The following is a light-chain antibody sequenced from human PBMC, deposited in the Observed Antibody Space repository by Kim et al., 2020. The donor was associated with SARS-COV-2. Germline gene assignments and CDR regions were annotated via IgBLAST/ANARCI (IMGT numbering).Light chain of an antibody. CDR2: GAS. V-gene: IGKV3-20*01. CDR3: QQYGSSPWT. J-gene: IGKJ1*01. CDR1: QTVSSIY. Sequence: SPGERATPSCRASQTVSSIYLAWYQQKPGQAPRLLIYGASSRAIGIPDRFSGSGSGTDFTLTISRLEPEDFAVYYCQQYGSSPWTFGQGTKVDIK.